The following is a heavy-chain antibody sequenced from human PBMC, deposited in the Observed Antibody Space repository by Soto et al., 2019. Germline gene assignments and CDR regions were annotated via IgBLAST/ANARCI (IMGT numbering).Heavy chain of an antibody. CDR1: GFTFSSYG. Sequence: PGGSLRLSCAASGFTFSSYGMHWVRQAPGKGLEWVAVIWYDGSNKYYADSVKGRFTISRDNSKNTLYLQMNSLRAEDTAVYYCARDRSYGSGNWLDPWGQGTLVTVSS. D-gene: IGHD3-10*01. CDR2: IWYDGSNK. CDR3: ARDRSYGSGNWLDP. V-gene: IGHV3-33*01. J-gene: IGHJ5*02.